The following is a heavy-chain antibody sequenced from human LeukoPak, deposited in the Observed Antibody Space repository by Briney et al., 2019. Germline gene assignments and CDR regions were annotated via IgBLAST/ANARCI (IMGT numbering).Heavy chain of an antibody. V-gene: IGHV3-21*01. CDR3: ARDRPYGGKGDFDY. D-gene: IGHD4-23*01. CDR2: ISTSSSYI. J-gene: IGHJ4*02. CDR1: GFSFSNYG. Sequence: AGGSLRLSCAAFGFSFSNYGMNWVRQAPGKGLEWVSSISTSSSYIYYADSLEGRFTISRDNAKKSLYLQMNSLSAEDTAAYYCARDRPYGGKGDFDYWGQGTLVTVSS.